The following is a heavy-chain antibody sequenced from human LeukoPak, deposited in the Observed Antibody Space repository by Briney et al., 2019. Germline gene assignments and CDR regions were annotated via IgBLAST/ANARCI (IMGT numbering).Heavy chain of an antibody. CDR1: GGSINSYY. Sequence: SETLSLTCTVSGGSINSYYWSWIRQPPGKGLEWIGYIYYSGSTNYNPSLKSRVTISVDTSKNQFSLKLSSVTAADTAVYYCARQSVAGPRGANWFDPWGQGTLVTVSS. CDR2: IYYSGST. CDR3: ARQSVAGPRGANWFDP. J-gene: IGHJ5*02. V-gene: IGHV4-59*08. D-gene: IGHD6-19*01.